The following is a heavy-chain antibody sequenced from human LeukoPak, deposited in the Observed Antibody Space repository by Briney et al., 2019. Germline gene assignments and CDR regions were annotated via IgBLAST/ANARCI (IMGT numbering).Heavy chain of an antibody. V-gene: IGHV3-11*01. J-gene: IGHJ6*03. D-gene: IGHD4-17*01. CDR3: ARVGNGDYRYYFYMDV. CDR2: ISSSGSTI. Sequence: GGSLRLSCAASGFTFSDYYMSWIRQAPGKGLEWVSYISSSGSTIYYADSVKGRFTISRDNAKNSLYLQMNSLRDEDTAVYYCARVGNGDYRYYFYMDVWGKGTTVTISS. CDR1: GFTFSDYY.